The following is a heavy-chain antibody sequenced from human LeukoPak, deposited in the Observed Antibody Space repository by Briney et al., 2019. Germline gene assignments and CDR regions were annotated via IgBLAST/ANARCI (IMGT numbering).Heavy chain of an antibody. V-gene: IGHV1-18*01. CDR1: GYTFTNYG. CDR3: SRNGRGVISDSGFDP. J-gene: IGHJ5*02. CDR2: ISTYNGNT. D-gene: IGHD3-10*02. Sequence: ASVKVSCKASGYTFTNYGISWVRQAPGQGLEWIGWISTYNGNTDYAQTLQGRITMTTDTSTSTAYMELRSLRSDDTAVYYCSRNGRGVISDSGFDPWGQGTLVTVSS.